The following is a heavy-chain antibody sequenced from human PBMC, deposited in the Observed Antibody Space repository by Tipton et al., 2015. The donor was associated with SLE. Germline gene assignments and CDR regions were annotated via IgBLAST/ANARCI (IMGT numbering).Heavy chain of an antibody. V-gene: IGHV4-34*01. CDR1: GGSFSGYY. CDR3: ARGELYWSFDL. J-gene: IGHJ2*01. CDR2: INHSGST. Sequence: TLSLTCAVYGGSFSGYYWSWIRQPPGKGLGWIGEINHSGSTNYNPSLKSRVTISVDTSKNQFSLKLSSVTAADTAVYYCARGELYWSFDLWGRGPLVTVSS. D-gene: IGHD1-26*01.